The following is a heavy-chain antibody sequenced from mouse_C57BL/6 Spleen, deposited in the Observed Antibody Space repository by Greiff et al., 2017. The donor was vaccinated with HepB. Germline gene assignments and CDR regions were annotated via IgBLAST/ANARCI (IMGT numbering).Heavy chain of an antibody. V-gene: IGHV5-16*01. CDR3: AREDYYGSSYEGWFAY. J-gene: IGHJ3*01. CDR1: GFTFSDYY. Sequence: EVKLMESEGGLVQPGSSMKLSCTASGFTFSDYYMAWVRQVPEKGLEWVANINYDGSSTYYLDSLKSRFIISRDNAKNILYLQMSSLKSEDTATYYCAREDYYGSSYEGWFAYWGQGTLVTVSA. CDR2: INYDGSST. D-gene: IGHD1-1*01.